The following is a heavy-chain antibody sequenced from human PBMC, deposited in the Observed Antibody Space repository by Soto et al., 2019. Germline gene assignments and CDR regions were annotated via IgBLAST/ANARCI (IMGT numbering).Heavy chain of an antibody. D-gene: IGHD3-22*01. CDR1: GFTFSNFG. Sequence: QVQLVESGGGVVQPGRSLRLSCAASGFTFSNFGMHWVRQAPGKGLEWVAIVSYDGSEKYYADSVKGRFTISRDNSKNTLYLQVNSLTTEDTAVYYCAKNYYDTSGYHNTFDSWSQGTLVTVSS. CDR3: AKNYYDTSGYHNTFDS. V-gene: IGHV3-30*18. J-gene: IGHJ4*02. CDR2: VSYDGSEK.